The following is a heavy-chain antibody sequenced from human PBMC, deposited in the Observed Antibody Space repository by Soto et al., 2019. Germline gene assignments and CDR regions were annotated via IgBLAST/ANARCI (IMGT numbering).Heavy chain of an antibody. CDR3: ARAPVGLETISYFDY. Sequence: PSETRSLTCTVSGYSVISVGFHWAWLRRPPGKGLECICYIYNGGSTYYRPSLETRMHMALNATRNHNSLRLTSVTAADTAVYFCARAPVGLETISYFDYWGQGKLVTVSS. V-gene: IGHV4-30-4*01. CDR2: IYNGGST. D-gene: IGHD1-1*01. CDR1: GYSVISVGFH. J-gene: IGHJ4*02.